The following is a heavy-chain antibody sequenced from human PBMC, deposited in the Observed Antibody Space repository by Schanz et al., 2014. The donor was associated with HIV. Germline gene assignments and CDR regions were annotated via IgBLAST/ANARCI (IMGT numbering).Heavy chain of an antibody. V-gene: IGHV1-8*01. J-gene: IGHJ4*02. CDR2: MNPNSGNT. Sequence: QVQLVQSGAEVRKPGASVKVSCKPSGYSFTTDEINWVRQATGQGLEGMGWMNPNSGNTGFAQKFQGRVTMTRDTSTSTVYMHLSSLRSDDTAVYFCARDFNIGDQYYFDHWGQGTLVTVSS. CDR3: ARDFNIGDQYYFDH. D-gene: IGHD2-21*02. CDR1: GYSFTTDE.